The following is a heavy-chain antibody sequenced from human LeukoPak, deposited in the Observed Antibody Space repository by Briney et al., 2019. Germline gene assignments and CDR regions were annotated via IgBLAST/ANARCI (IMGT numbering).Heavy chain of an antibody. CDR3: ARAGYYDSSGYYGGDY. V-gene: IGHV1-8*03. CDR2: MNPNSGNT. J-gene: IGHJ4*02. Sequence: ASVKVSCKASGYTFTSYDINWVRQATGQGLEWMGWMNPNSGNTGYAQKFQGRVTITRNTSISTAYMELSSLRSEDTAEYYCARAGYYDSSGYYGGDYWGQGTLVTVSS. CDR1: GYTFTSYD. D-gene: IGHD3-22*01.